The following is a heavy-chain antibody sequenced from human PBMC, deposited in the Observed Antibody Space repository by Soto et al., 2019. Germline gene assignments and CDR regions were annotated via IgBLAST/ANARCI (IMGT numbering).Heavy chain of an antibody. CDR2: IDGSGGIT. D-gene: IGHD3-10*01. Sequence: GSLSLSCGSSGFTFGTTDMSWVRQAPGEGLEWVSTIDGSGGITYYADSVKGRFTISRDNSRNTVYLQMNSLRGDDTALYYCVKNSGWFNTWGQGALVTVSS. CDR3: VKNSGWFNT. CDR1: GFTFGTTD. J-gene: IGHJ5*02. V-gene: IGHV3-23*01.